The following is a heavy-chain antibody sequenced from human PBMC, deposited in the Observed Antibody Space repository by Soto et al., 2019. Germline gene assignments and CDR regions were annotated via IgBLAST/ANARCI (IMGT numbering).Heavy chain of an antibody. CDR2: IIPIFGTA. J-gene: IGHJ6*02. V-gene: IGHV1-69*01. CDR3: ARDSRCPNFWCDGMDV. Sequence: QVQLVQSGAEVKKPGSSVKVSCKASGGTFSSYAISWVRQAPGQGLEWMGGIIPIFGTANYAQKFQGRVTITADESTSTAYMERSSLRSEDTAVYYCARDSRCPNFWCDGMDVWGQGTTVTVSS. D-gene: IGHD3-3*01. CDR1: GGTFSSYA.